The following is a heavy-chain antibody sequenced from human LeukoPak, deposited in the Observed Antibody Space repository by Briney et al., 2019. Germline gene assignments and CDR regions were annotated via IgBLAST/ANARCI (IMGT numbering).Heavy chain of an antibody. CDR1: GYTFTGYY. Sequence: GASVKVSCKASGYTFTGYYIHWLRQAPGQGLEWMGWINPNSGGTNYAPKFQGLVTMSSDASITTAYMELRSLRSDDTAVYYCARDVDTAMVSSDYWGQGTPVTVSS. CDR2: INPNSGGT. V-gene: IGHV1-2*02. J-gene: IGHJ4*02. CDR3: ARDVDTAMVSSDY. D-gene: IGHD5-18*01.